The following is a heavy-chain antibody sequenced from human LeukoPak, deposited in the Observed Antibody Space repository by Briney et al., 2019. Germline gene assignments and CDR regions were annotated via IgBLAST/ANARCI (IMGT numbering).Heavy chain of an antibody. CDR1: GFTFSSYS. J-gene: IGHJ5*02. CDR3: ARDYYGSGSAKFDP. CDR2: ISSSSSYI. D-gene: IGHD3-10*01. Sequence: GGSLRLSCAASGFTFSSYSMNWVRQAPGKGLEWVSSISSSSSYIYYADSVKGRFTISRDNARNSLYLQMNSLRAEDTAVYYCARDYYGSGSAKFDPWGQGTLVTVSS. V-gene: IGHV3-21*01.